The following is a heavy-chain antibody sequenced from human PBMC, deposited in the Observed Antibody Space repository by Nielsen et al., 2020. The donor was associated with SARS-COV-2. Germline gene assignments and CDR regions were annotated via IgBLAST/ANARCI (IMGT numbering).Heavy chain of an antibody. V-gene: IGHV4-30-4*02. J-gene: IGHJ3*02. CDR2: IYYSGTT. D-gene: IGHD4-17*01. CDR1: GGSITSGDYY. Sequence: SETLSLTCTFSGGSITSGDYYWNWVGNPPGKGLGGIGYIYYSGTTYYNPSHESRATISVATSKSQFSLKLRSVTAADTAVYYCARATMTDADAFDIWGQGAMVSVSS. CDR3: ARATMTDADAFDI.